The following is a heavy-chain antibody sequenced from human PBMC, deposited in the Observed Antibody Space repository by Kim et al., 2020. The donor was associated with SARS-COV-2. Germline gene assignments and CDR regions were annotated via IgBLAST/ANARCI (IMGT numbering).Heavy chain of an antibody. J-gene: IGHJ5*02. CDR1: GGSISSSSYY. Sequence: SETLSLTCTVSGGSISSSSYYWGWIRQPPGKGLEWIGSIYYSGSTYYNPSLKSRVTISVDTSKNQFSLKLSSVTAADTAVYYCARHDPHSNRVYSSGWGEGDNWFDPWGQGTLVTVSS. CDR2: IYYSGST. D-gene: IGHD6-19*01. CDR3: ARHDPHSNRVYSSGWGEGDNWFDP. V-gene: IGHV4-39*01.